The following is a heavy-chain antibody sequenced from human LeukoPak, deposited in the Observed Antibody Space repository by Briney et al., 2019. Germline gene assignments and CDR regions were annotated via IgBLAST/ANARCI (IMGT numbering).Heavy chain of an antibody. Sequence: GGSLRLSCAASGFTFSTYGMHWVRQAPGKGLEWVAFIGHDGTKIYYAASVQGRFTISRDNSKNTLYLEMNSLSGEDTALYYCAKDHVTWGNRYFDHWGQGTLGTVSS. J-gene: IGHJ4*02. V-gene: IGHV3-30*02. CDR3: AKDHVTWGNRYFDH. D-gene: IGHD3-16*01. CDR2: IGHDGTKI. CDR1: GFTFSTYG.